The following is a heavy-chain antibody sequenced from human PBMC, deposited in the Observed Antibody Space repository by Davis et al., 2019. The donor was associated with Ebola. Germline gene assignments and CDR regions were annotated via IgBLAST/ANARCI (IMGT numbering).Heavy chain of an antibody. Sequence: ASVKVSCKASGYTFTSYYMHWVRQAPGQGLEWMGIINPSGGSTSYAQKFQGRVTMTRDTSTSTVYMELSRLRSDDTAVYYCARDKQLADYYYYGMDVWGQGTTVTVSS. CDR3: ARDKQLADYYYYGMDV. V-gene: IGHV1-46*01. CDR2: INPSGGST. CDR1: GYTFTSYY. D-gene: IGHD6-6*01. J-gene: IGHJ6*02.